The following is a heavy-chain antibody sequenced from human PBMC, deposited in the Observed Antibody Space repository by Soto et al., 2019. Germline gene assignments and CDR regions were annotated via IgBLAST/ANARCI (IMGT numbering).Heavy chain of an antibody. CDR3: ARARATIAAAAIFDC. Sequence: PSETLSLTCTVSGGSVTSFSWSWIRQPPGKGLQWIGYIYYSGSTNYNPSLKSRVTISVDKSKNQFSLKLTSVTAADTAVYYCARARATIAAAAIFDCWGQGTLVTVSS. D-gene: IGHD6-13*01. CDR1: GGSVTSFS. CDR2: IYYSGST. V-gene: IGHV4-59*02. J-gene: IGHJ4*02.